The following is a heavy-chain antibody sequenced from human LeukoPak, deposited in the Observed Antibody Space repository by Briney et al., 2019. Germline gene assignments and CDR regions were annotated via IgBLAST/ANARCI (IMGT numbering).Heavy chain of an antibody. CDR1: GFTVSSNY. Sequence: QTGGSLRLSCAASGFTVSSNYMSWVRQAPGKGLEWVSVIYSGGSTYYADSVKGRFTISRDNSKNTLYLQMNSLRAEDTAVYYCARDRLYSGSLGWFDPWGQGTLVTVSS. D-gene: IGHD1-26*01. CDR3: ARDRLYSGSLGWFDP. V-gene: IGHV3-53*01. J-gene: IGHJ5*02. CDR2: IYSGGST.